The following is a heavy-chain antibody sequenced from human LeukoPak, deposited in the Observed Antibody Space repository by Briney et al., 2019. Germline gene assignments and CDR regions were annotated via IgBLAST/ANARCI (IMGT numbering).Heavy chain of an antibody. Sequence: PGGSLRLSCAASGFTFSSYAMSWVRQAPGKGLEWVSAISGSGGSTYYADSVKGRFTISRDNSKNTLYLQMNSMRAEDTAVYYCAKDLAGGITMVRGVIIGAFDIWGQGTMVTVSS. J-gene: IGHJ3*02. V-gene: IGHV3-23*01. CDR2: ISGSGGST. CDR3: AKDLAGGITMVRGVIIGAFDI. CDR1: GFTFSSYA. D-gene: IGHD3-10*01.